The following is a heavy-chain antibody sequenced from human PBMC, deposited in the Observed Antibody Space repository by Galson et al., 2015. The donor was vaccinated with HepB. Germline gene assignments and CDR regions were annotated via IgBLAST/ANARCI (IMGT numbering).Heavy chain of an antibody. Sequence: SLRLSCAASGFKFDDYAMHWVRQVPTKGLAWVSGPSWNGDKIGYADSVEGRFTVSRDNDNNSLHLEMNSLRPEDTGVYYCTKGRITFVRGELESWGRGVLVTVSS. J-gene: IGHJ4*02. D-gene: IGHD3-10*01. CDR3: TKGRITFVRGELES. V-gene: IGHV3-9*01. CDR2: PSWNGDKI. CDR1: GFKFDDYA.